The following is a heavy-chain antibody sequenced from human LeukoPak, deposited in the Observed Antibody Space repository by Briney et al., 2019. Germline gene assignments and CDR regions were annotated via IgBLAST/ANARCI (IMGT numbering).Heavy chain of an antibody. J-gene: IGHJ5*02. CDR3: ARDQGDCSGGSCYVWFDP. V-gene: IGHV4-59*01. CDR1: GGSISSYY. D-gene: IGHD2-15*01. CDR2: IYYSGST. Sequence: PSETLSLTCTVSGGSISSYYWSWIRQPPGKGLEWIGYIYYSGSTNYNPSLKSQVTISVDTSKNQFSLKLSSVTAADTAVYYCARDQGDCSGGSCYVWFDPWGQGTLVTVSS.